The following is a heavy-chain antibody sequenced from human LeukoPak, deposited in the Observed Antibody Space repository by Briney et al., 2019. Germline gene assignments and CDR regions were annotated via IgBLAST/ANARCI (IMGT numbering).Heavy chain of an antibody. Sequence: PGGSLRLSCAASGFTVSSNYMSWVRQAPGKGLEWVSVIYSGGSTYYADSVKGRFTISRDNSKNTLYLQMNSLRAEDTAVYYCARSNPDGPHDASDIWGQGTMVTVSS. V-gene: IGHV3-66*02. CDR3: ARSNPDGPHDASDI. J-gene: IGHJ3*02. D-gene: IGHD1-14*01. CDR2: IYSGGST. CDR1: GFTVSSNY.